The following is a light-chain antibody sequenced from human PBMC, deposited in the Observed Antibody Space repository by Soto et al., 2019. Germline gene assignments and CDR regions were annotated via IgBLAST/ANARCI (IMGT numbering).Light chain of an antibody. CDR3: SSYRSSSNPYV. J-gene: IGLJ1*01. V-gene: IGLV2-14*01. CDR1: SSDVGGYNY. Sequence: QSALTQPASVSGSPGQSITISCTGTSSDVGGYNYVSWYQQHPGKAPKLMIYEVSTRPSGVSNRFSGSKSGNTASLTISGLQAEDEGDYYCSSYRSSSNPYVFGTGTKLTVL. CDR2: EVS.